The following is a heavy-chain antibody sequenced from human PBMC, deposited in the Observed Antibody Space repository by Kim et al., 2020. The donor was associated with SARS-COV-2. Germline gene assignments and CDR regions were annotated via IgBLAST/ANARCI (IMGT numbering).Heavy chain of an antibody. V-gene: IGHV4-31*02. Sequence: LTSRVTKSVDTSKNQSSLKLSSVTAADTAVYYCARRGADSSGYYYGAFDIWGQGTMVTVSS. D-gene: IGHD3-22*01. J-gene: IGHJ3*02. CDR3: ARRGADSSGYYYGAFDI.